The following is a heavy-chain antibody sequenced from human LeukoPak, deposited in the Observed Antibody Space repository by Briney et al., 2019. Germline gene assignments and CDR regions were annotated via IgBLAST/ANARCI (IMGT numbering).Heavy chain of an antibody. Sequence: SETLSLTCTVSGGTISSYYWSWIRQPPGKGLEWIGYIYYSGSTNYNPSLKSRVTISVDTSKNQFSLKLSSVTAADTAVYYCARARKGPRRYYFDYWGQGTLVTVSS. CDR3: ARARKGPRRYYFDY. V-gene: IGHV4-59*08. CDR1: GGTISSYY. J-gene: IGHJ4*02. D-gene: IGHD6-6*01. CDR2: IYYSGST.